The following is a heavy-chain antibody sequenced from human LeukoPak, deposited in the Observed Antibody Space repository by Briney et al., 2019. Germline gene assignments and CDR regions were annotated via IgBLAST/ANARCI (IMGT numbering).Heavy chain of an antibody. CDR1: GFTFSSYW. D-gene: IGHD4-17*01. J-gene: IGHJ3*02. CDR3: AKENTMTTVTTSAFDI. V-gene: IGHV3-23*01. Sequence: PGGSLRLSCAASGFTFSSYWMHWVRQAPGKGLEWVSAISGSGGSTYYADSVKGRFTISRDNSKNTLYLQMNSLRAEDTAVYYCAKENTMTTVTTSAFDIWGQGTMVTVSS. CDR2: ISGSGGST.